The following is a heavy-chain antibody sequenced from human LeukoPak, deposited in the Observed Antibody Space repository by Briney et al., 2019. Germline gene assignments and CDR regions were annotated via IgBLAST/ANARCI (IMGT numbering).Heavy chain of an antibody. Sequence: SQTLSLTCTVSGPSISGSNYYWDWIRQPPGKGLEWVGSIHYSGSTNYNPSPKSRVTISVDTSKNQFSLNLRSVTAADTAVYYCARQDIDIVATRTFDYWGQGVLVTVSS. V-gene: IGHV4-39*01. D-gene: IGHD5-12*01. CDR2: IHYSGST. J-gene: IGHJ4*02. CDR3: ARQDIDIVATRTFDY. CDR1: GPSISGSNYY.